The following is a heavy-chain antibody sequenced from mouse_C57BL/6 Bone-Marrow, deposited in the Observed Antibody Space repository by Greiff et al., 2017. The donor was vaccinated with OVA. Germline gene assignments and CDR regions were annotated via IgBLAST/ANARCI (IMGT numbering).Heavy chain of an antibody. CDR3: ARDLGQLLPFAY. Sequence: EVQLQQSGPELVKPGASVTISCKASGYTFTDYYMNWVKQSHGKSLKWIGDINPNNGGTSSNQKFKGKGTLTVAKSSSTAYMELRSLTSEDSAVYYCARDLGQLLPFAYWGQGTLVTVSA. V-gene: IGHV1-26*01. D-gene: IGHD2-12*01. CDR2: INPNNGGT. J-gene: IGHJ3*01. CDR1: GYTFTDYY.